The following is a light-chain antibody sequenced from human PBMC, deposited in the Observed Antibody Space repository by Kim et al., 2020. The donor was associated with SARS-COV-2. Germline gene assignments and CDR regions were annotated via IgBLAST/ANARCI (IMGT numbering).Light chain of an antibody. CDR2: GAS. J-gene: IGKJ1*01. CDR3: QQYGSSPRT. V-gene: IGKV3-20*01. CDR1: QSVSSDY. Sequence: SPAERTTLACRASQSVSSDYLAWYQQNPGQAPRLLIYGASSRATGIPDRFSGSGSGTDFTLTISRLEPEDFVVYYCQQYGSSPRTFGQGTKVDIK.